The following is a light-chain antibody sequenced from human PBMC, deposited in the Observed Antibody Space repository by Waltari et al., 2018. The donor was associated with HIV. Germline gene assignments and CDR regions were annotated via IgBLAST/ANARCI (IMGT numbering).Light chain of an antibody. CDR2: QDC. V-gene: IGLV3-1*01. Sequence: SYYLTQPPAVSVSPGWTVNIACSGHRLRDKFVCLYQQKPGHSTILLIYQDCKRPSGIPGPFSASHIEHVATLTINSAQTIDEADYYCQAWDKTFNVFGTGTAVTV. J-gene: IGLJ1*01. CDR1: RLRDKF. CDR3: QAWDKTFNV.